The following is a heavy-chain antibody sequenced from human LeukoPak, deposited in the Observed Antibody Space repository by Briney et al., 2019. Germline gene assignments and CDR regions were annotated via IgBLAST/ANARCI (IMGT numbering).Heavy chain of an antibody. CDR1: GFTFRSYW. V-gene: IGHV3-7*01. D-gene: IGHD5-12*01. J-gene: IGHJ4*02. CDR3: ARVEYSGWNLEY. Sequence: SGGSLRLSCAASGFTFRSYWMSWVRQAPGKGLEWVANINQGGSVQYYMDSEKGRFTISRDDAKNSLYVQMNSLRDEDTAVYYCARVEYSGWNLEYWGQGTLVTVSS. CDR2: INQGGSVQ.